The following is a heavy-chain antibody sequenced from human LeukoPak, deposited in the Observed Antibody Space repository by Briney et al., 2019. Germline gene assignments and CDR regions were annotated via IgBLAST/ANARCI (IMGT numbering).Heavy chain of an antibody. D-gene: IGHD3-22*01. CDR3: ARGRTTTWGYMIVVVHPEELYNWFDP. J-gene: IGHJ5*02. CDR2: INPNSGGT. CDR1: GYTFTGYY. V-gene: IGHV1-2*02. Sequence: ASVKASCKASGYTFTGYYMHWVRQAPGQGLEWMGWINPNSGGTNYAQKFQGRVTMTRDTSISTAYMELSRLRSDDTAVYYCARGRTTTWGYMIVVVHPEELYNWFDPWGQGTLVTVSS.